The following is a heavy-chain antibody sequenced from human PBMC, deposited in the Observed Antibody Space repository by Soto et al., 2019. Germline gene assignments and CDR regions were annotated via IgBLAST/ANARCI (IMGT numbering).Heavy chain of an antibody. CDR3: ARSGQGSEIYYFDY. V-gene: IGHV4-59*08. D-gene: IGHD3-10*01. Sequence: QVQLQESGPGLVKPSETLSLTCTVSGGSISSYYWSWIRQPPGKGLEWIGYIYYSGSTNYNPSLKSRVTISVDTSKNQFSLKLSSVTAADTAVYYCARSGQGSEIYYFDYWGQGTLVTVSS. CDR1: GGSISSYY. J-gene: IGHJ4*02. CDR2: IYYSGST.